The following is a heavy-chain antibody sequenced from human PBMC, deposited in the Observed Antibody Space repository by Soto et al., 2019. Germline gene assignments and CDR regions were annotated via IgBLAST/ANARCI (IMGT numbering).Heavy chain of an antibody. J-gene: IGHJ4*02. CDR3: ASAKTTVTTSGHNYYFDY. Sequence: VGSMRLSCAAPRFTFSSYVMGLVRQAPGKGLEWVSAISSSGGSASYADSMKGRFTISRDNSKNTLYLQMNSLRAEDTAVYYCASAKTTVTTSGHNYYFDYWGQGTLVTVSS. CDR1: RFTFSSYV. V-gene: IGHV3-23*01. D-gene: IGHD4-17*01. CDR2: ISSSGGSA.